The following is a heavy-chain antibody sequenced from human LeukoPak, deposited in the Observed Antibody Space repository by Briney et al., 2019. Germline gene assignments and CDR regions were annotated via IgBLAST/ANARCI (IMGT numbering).Heavy chain of an antibody. D-gene: IGHD3-10*01. CDR3: AKDSMVRGVIIPI. V-gene: IGHV3-23*01. CDR2: ISGSAVDT. Sequence: GGSLRLSCAASGFTFSSYAMSWVRQAPGKGLEWVSAISGSAVDTWYADSVKGRFTISRDNSKDTLYLQMNSLRAEDTAVYYCAKDSMVRGVIIPIWGQGTLITVSS. CDR1: GFTFSSYA. J-gene: IGHJ4*02.